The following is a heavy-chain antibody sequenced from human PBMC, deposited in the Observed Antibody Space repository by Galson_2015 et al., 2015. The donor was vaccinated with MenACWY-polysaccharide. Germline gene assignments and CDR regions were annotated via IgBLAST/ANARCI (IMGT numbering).Heavy chain of an antibody. CDR3: AKASGFSYDYYYGMDV. D-gene: IGHD3-10*01. Sequence: SLRLSFAASGFTFSSYGMHWVRQAPGKGLEWVAVISYDGSNKYYADSVKGRFTISRDNSKNTLYLQMNSLRAEDTAVYYRAKASGFSYDYYYGMDVWGQGTTVTVSS. V-gene: IGHV3-30*18. CDR2: ISYDGSNK. CDR1: GFTFSSYG. J-gene: IGHJ6*02.